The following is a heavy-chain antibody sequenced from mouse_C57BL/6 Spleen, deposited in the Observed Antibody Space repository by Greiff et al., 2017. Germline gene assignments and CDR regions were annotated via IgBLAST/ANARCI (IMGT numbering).Heavy chain of an antibody. Sequence: QVQLKQPGAELVKPGASVKLSCKASGYTFTSYWMHWVKQRPGQGLEWIGMIHPNSGSTNYNEKFKSKATLTVDKSSSTAYMQLSSLTSEDSAVYYGARRGAYSNSFDYWGQGTTLTVSS. CDR1: GYTFTSYW. J-gene: IGHJ2*01. CDR3: ARRGAYSNSFDY. D-gene: IGHD2-5*01. V-gene: IGHV1-64*01. CDR2: IHPNSGST.